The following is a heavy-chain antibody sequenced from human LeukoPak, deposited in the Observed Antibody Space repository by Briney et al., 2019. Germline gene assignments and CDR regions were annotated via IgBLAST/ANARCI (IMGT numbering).Heavy chain of an antibody. CDR3: AKDYSNYNYFDY. CDR1: GFTFSSYA. D-gene: IGHD4-11*01. J-gene: IGHJ4*02. CDR2: IRGSGGST. V-gene: IGHV3-23*01. Sequence: PGGSLRLXCAASGFTFSSYAMSWVRQAPGKGLEWVSAIRGSGGSTYYADSVKGRFTISRDNSKNTLYLQMNSLRAEDTAVYYCAKDYSNYNYFDYWGQGTLVTVSS.